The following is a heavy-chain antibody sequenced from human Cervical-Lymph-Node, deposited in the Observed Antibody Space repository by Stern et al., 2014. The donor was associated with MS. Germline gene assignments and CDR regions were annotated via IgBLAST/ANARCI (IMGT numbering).Heavy chain of an antibody. Sequence: VHLVESGAEVKEPGASVKVSCKASGYTFTRYYLHWVRQAPGQGLELMGRIDPNSGRANYAQAFQGRLTMTRDTSIGTVYMELSRLKSDDTAVYFCARGHSGFDPWGQGTLVTVTS. J-gene: IGHJ5*02. CDR1: GYTFTRYY. V-gene: IGHV1-2*06. CDR2: IDPNSGRA. CDR3: ARGHSGFDP.